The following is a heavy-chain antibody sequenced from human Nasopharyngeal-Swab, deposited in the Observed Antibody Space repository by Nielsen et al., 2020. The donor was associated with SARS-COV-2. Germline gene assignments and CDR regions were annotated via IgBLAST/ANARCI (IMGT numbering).Heavy chain of an antibody. CDR2: IKQDGSEK. CDR3: ARGRVYDDY. D-gene: IGHD6-13*01. V-gene: IGHV3-7*01. J-gene: IGHJ4*02. CDR1: GFTFSSYW. Sequence: GESLKISCAASGFTFSSYWMSWVRQAPGKGLEWVANIKQDGSEKYYVDSVKGQFTISRDNAKNSLYLQMNSLRAEDTAVYYCARGRVYDDYWGQGTLVTVSS.